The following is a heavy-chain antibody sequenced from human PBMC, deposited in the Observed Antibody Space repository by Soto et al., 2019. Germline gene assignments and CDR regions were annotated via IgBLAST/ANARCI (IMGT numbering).Heavy chain of an antibody. Sequence: QVQLVQSGAEVKKSGASVKVSCKASGYTFSDYFIQWLRQAPGQGLEWVAWINPKTAATNYAKKFQDRVTLTSDTSFSTAYLELTRLRPDDTAVYYCARIKWGLDYYIGMDGWGQGTAVTVSS. J-gene: IGHJ6*02. D-gene: IGHD1-26*01. V-gene: IGHV1-2*02. CDR3: ARIKWGLDYYIGMDG. CDR1: GYTFSDYF. CDR2: INPKTAAT.